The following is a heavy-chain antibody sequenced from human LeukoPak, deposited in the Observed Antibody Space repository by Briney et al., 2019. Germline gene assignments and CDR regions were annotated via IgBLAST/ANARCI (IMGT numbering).Heavy chain of an antibody. D-gene: IGHD2-2*01. CDR1: GYSFTSYW. CDR3: ARHGLGYCSSTSCRRAYYYYYGMDV. Sequence: KDGASLQISCKGSGYSFTSYWIGWVRPMPGKGLEWMGIIYPGDSDTRYSPSFQGQVTISADKSISTAYLQWSSLKASDTAMYYCARHGLGYCSSTSCRRAYYYYYGMDVWGQGTTVTVSS. J-gene: IGHJ6*02. V-gene: IGHV5-51*01. CDR2: IYPGDSDT.